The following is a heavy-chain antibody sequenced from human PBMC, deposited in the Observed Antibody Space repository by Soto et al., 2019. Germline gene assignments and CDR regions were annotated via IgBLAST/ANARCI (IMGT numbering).Heavy chain of an antibody. Sequence: SETLFLTCAVSCASVRSYHWSWIWQAAGQELEWIGSVQMSGTTNYNPSLNTRVTRSLDTSKNEVSLRMTSVTAADTAVYFCAKDRSTMRWFDPWGQGILGTVSS. J-gene: IGHJ5*02. CDR1: CASVRSYH. CDR2: VQMSGTT. D-gene: IGHD1-1*01. V-gene: IGHV4-4*07. CDR3: AKDRSTMRWFDP.